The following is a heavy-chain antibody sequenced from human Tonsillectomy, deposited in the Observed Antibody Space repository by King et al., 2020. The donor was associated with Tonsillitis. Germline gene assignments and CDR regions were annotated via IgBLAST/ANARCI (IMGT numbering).Heavy chain of an antibody. V-gene: IGHV3-66*01. J-gene: IGHJ3*02. CDR1: GFTVSSNY. Sequence: VQLVESGGGLVQPGGSLRLSCAASGFTVSSNYMSWVRQAPGKGLEWVSVIYSGGSTFYADSLKGRFAISRDNSKSTLYLQMNSLRAEDTAVYYCARGYDYYDSSGYLDAFDIWGQGTMVTVSS. D-gene: IGHD3-22*01. CDR2: IYSGGST. CDR3: ARGYDYYDSSGYLDAFDI.